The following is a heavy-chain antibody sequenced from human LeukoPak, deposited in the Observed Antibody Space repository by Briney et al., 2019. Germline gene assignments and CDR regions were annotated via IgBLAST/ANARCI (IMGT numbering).Heavy chain of an antibody. J-gene: IGHJ5*02. CDR3: ARRRTGLDWIDP. CDR2: IDYSGTT. CDR1: GGSISTGDHY. V-gene: IGHV4-39*01. Sequence: SETLSLTCSVSGGSISTGDHYWDWIRQPPGKGLEWIGTIDYSGTTFYNPSLKSRVTTSVDTSKRQFSLKLTSVTAADTAVYYCARRRTGLDWIDPWGQGTLVTVSS.